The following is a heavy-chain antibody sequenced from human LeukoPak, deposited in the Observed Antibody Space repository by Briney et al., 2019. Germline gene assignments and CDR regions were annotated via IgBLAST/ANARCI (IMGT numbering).Heavy chain of an antibody. CDR1: GYSISSGYY. CDR3: ARGSIAAAGIRWFDP. D-gene: IGHD6-13*01. CDR2: IYHSGST. Sequence: SETLSLTCTVSGYSISSGYYWGWIRQPPGKGLEWIGSIYHSGSTYYNPSLKSRVTISVDTSKNQFSLKLSSVTAADTAVYYCARGSIAAAGIRWFDPWGQGTLVTVSS. V-gene: IGHV4-38-2*02. J-gene: IGHJ5*02.